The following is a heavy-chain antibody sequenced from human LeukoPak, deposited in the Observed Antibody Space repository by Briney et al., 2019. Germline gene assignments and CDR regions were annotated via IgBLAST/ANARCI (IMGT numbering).Heavy chain of an antibody. CDR2: INHSGST. V-gene: IGHV4-34*01. CDR1: GGAFSGYD. J-gene: IGHJ5*02. D-gene: IGHD2/OR15-2a*01. Sequence: SQTLSLTCAVYGGAFSGYDWSWIRQPPGKGLEWIGEINHSGSTNYNPSLKSRVTISVDTSKNQFSLKLSSVTAADTAVYYCASPLLWGNWFDPWGQGTLVTVSS. CDR3: ASPLLWGNWFDP.